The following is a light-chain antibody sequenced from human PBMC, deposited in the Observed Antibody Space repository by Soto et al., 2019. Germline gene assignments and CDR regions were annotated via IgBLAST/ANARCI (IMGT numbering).Light chain of an antibody. V-gene: IGLV2-8*01. J-gene: IGLJ2*01. CDR2: EVS. CDR1: SSDVGDYNY. CDR3: SSYAGSNNSEHVV. Sequence: QSALTQPPSASGSPGQSVTISCTGTSSDVGDYNYVSWYQQHPGKAPKLMIYEVSKRPSGVPDRFSGSKSGNTASLTVSGLQAEDEADYYCSSYAGSNNSEHVVFGGGTKLTVL.